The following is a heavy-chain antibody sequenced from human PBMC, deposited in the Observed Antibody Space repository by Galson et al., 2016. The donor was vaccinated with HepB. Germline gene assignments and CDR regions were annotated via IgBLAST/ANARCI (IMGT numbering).Heavy chain of an antibody. V-gene: IGHV3-74*01. CDR1: GFTFSRYW. CDR2: INSDGNTT. D-gene: IGHD3-22*01. J-gene: IGHJ3*02. Sequence: SLRLSCAASGFTFSRYWMHWVRQVSGKGLVWVSRINSDGNTTNYADSVKGRFTISRDNAKNTLYLQMNSLRAEDTAVYYCAREGYYYDNSFFRRENAFDIWGQGTMVTVSS. CDR3: AREGYYYDNSFFRRENAFDI.